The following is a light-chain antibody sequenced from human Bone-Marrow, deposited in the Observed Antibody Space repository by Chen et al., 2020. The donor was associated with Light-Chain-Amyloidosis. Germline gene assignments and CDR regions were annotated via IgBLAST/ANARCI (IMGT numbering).Light chain of an antibody. J-gene: IGLJ1*01. CDR3: SSYTITNTLV. V-gene: IGLV2-14*01. CDR1: SSDVGGDNH. CDR2: EVT. Sequence: QSALPQPASFSGSPGRWIPIPCTGTSSDVGGDNHVSWYQQHPDKAPKLMIYEVTMRPSWVPDRFSGSKSDNTASLTISGLQTEDEADYFCSSYTITNTLVFGSGTRVTVL.